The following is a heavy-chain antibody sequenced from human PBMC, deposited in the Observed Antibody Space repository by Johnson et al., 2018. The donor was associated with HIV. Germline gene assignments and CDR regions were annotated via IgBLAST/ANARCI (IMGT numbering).Heavy chain of an antibody. V-gene: IGHV3-15*01. Sequence: VQLVESGGGLVKPGGSLRLSCAASGFTFSNAWMSWVRQAPGKGLEWVGCIKSKTGGGKTDYAAPVQVRFTISRDDSKNTLYLQMNSLKTEAAAVYYCAKDITGTDHAFDIWGQGTMVTVSS. D-gene: IGHD1-20*01. CDR2: IKSKTGGGKT. CDR1: GFTFSNAW. CDR3: AKDITGTDHAFDI. J-gene: IGHJ3*02.